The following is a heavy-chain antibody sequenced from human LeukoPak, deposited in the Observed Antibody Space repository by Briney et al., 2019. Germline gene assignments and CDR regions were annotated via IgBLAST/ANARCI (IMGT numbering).Heavy chain of an antibody. Sequence: GGSLRLSCAASGFTFTNAWMSWVRQAPGKGLEWVGRIKSKTDGGTTDYAAPVKGRFTISRDNAKNSLYLQMNSLRAEDTAVYYCARGGGYYYGSGSYYKGWGQGTLVTVSS. CDR1: GFTFTNAW. CDR2: IKSKTDGGTT. D-gene: IGHD3-10*01. V-gene: IGHV3-15*01. CDR3: ARGGGYYYGSGSYYKG. J-gene: IGHJ4*02.